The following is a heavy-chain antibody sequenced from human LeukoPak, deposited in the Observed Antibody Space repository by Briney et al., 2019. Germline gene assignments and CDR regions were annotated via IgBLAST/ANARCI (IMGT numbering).Heavy chain of an antibody. CDR1: GGSFSGYY. Sequence: SETLSLTCAVYGGSFSGYYWSWIRQPPGKGLEWIGEINHSGSTNYNPSLKSRVTISVDTSKNQFSLKLSSVTAADTAVYYCARAGWVAAAGREFDPWGQGTLVTVSS. CDR2: INHSGST. CDR3: ARAGWVAAAGREFDP. D-gene: IGHD6-13*01. V-gene: IGHV4-34*01. J-gene: IGHJ5*02.